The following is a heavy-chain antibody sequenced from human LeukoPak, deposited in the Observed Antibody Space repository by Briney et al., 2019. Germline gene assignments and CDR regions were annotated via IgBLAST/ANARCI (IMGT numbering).Heavy chain of an antibody. CDR1: GFTFSRYS. CDR3: ARGRSSSWYHYHYMDV. V-gene: IGHV3-21*01. CDR2: ISGSSSYI. D-gene: IGHD6-13*01. Sequence: GGSLRLSCAASGFTFSRYSLNWVRQAPGKGLEWVSSISGSSSYIYYADSVKGRFTISRDNAKNSLFLQMNSLRAEDTAVYYCARGRSSSWYHYHYMDVWGKGTTVTVSS. J-gene: IGHJ6*03.